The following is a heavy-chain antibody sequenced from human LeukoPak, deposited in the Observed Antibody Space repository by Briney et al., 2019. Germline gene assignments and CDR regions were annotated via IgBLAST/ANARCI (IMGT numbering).Heavy chain of an antibody. J-gene: IGHJ6*02. CDR3: ARLDGSGSYYYYYGMDV. V-gene: IGHV5-51*01. CDR2: IYPGDSDT. Sequence: GESLKISCKGSGYSFTSYWIGWVRQMPGKGLEWMGIIYPGDSDTRYSPSFQGQVTISADKSISTAYLQWSSLKTSDTAMYYCARLDGSGSYYYYYGMDVWGQGTTVTVSS. D-gene: IGHD3-10*01. CDR1: GYSFTSYW.